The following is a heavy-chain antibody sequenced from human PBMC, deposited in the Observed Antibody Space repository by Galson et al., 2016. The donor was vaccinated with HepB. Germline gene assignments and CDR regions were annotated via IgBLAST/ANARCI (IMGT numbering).Heavy chain of an antibody. J-gene: IGHJ6*02. CDR1: GGSISSSNW. Sequence: SETLSLTCAVSGGSISSSNWWSWVRQPPGKGLEWIGEIYHSGSTNYNPSLKSRVTISVDESKNQFSLRLTSVTAADTAVYYCAISTVVDYQHYGMDVWGQGTTVTVSS. CDR2: IYHSGST. V-gene: IGHV4-4*02. CDR3: AISTVVDYQHYGMDV. D-gene: IGHD4-23*01.